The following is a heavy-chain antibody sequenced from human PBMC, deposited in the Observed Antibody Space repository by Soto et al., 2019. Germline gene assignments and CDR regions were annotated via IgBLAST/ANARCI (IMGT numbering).Heavy chain of an antibody. CDR3: ARDRGLWGPRRYFNY. J-gene: IGHJ4*02. V-gene: IGHV3-7*01. CDR2: IKEDGGEK. D-gene: IGHD3-10*01. Sequence: EVRVVESGGGLVQPGGSLRLSCAASGFTFINSWMTWVRPAPGKGLEWVANIKEDGGEKYYVDSVKGRFTISRDNAKDSLYLQMNSLRAEDPAVYYCARDRGLWGPRRYFNYWGQGTLVTVSS. CDR1: GFTFINSW.